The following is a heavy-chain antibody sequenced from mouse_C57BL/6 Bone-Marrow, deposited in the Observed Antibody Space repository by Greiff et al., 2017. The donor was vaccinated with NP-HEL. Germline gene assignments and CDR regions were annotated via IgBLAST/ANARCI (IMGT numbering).Heavy chain of an antibody. CDR3: ARGPITTVAPAWFAY. J-gene: IGHJ3*01. CDR2: ISYDGSN. CDR1: GYSITSGYY. Sequence: DVKLVESGPGLVKPSQSLSLTCSVTGYSITSGYYWNWIRQFPGNKLEWMGYISYDGSNNYNPSLKNRLSITRDTSKNQFFLKLNSVTTEDTATYYCARGPITTVAPAWFAYWGQGTLVTVSA. V-gene: IGHV3-6*01. D-gene: IGHD1-1*01.